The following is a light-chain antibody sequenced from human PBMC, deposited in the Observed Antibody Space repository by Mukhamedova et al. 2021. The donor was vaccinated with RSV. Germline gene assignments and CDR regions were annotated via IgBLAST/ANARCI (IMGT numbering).Light chain of an antibody. V-gene: IGKV1-39*01. Sequence: WYQRRVHGKAPKLLITTASSLQSGVPSTFSGSGYGTDFTLSIRGLQPEDSAIYYCQQTSSAPWTFGQGTKVEFK. J-gene: IGKJ1*01. CDR3: QQTSSAPWT. CDR2: TAS.